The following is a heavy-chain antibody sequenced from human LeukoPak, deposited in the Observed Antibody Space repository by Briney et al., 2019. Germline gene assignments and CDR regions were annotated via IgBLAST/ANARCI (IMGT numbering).Heavy chain of an antibody. CDR1: GGSFSGYH. J-gene: IGHJ6*03. D-gene: IGHD5-24*01. CDR3: ARHVIGRWLGDDYSYYVDV. CDR2: IDRYGST. Sequence: SETLSLTCAVYGGSFSGYHWSWIRQPPGKGLEWIGEIDRYGSTNYIPSLKSRVTISLDTSKNQFSLKLSSVTAADTGIYFCARHVIGRWLGDDYSYYVDVWGKGTTVTISS. V-gene: IGHV4-34*01.